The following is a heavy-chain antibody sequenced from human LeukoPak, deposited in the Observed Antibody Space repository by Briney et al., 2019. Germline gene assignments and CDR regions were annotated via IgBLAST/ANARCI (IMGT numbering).Heavy chain of an antibody. CDR1: GGSISSYY. CDR2: IYYSGST. D-gene: IGHD6-13*01. CDR3: ARDRGGYSSSWYDY. V-gene: IGHV4-59*01. J-gene: IGHJ4*02. Sequence: PSETLSLTCTVSGGSISSYYWSWIRQPPGKGLEWTGYIYYSGSTNYNPSLKSRVTISVDTSKNQFSLKLSSVTAADTAVYYCARDRGGYSSSWYDYWGQGTLVTVSS.